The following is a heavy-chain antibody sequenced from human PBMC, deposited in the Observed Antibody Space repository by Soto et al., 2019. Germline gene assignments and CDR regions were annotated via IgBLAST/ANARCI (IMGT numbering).Heavy chain of an antibody. CDR3: ASTYCGGDCYSPWDYYFDY. J-gene: IGHJ4*02. CDR1: GYTFTSYG. V-gene: IGHV1-18*01. CDR2: ISAYNGNT. Sequence: ASVKVSCKASGYTFTSYGISWVRQAPGQGLEWMGWISAYNGNTNYAQKLQGRVTMTTDTSTSTAYMELRSLRSDDTAVYYCASTYCGGDCYSPWDYYFDYWGQGTLVTVSS. D-gene: IGHD2-21*02.